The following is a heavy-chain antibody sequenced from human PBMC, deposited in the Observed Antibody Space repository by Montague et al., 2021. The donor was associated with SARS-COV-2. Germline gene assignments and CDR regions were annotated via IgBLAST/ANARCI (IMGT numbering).Heavy chain of an antibody. V-gene: IGHV4-4*07. Sequence: SETLSLTCTVSGGSMRSYYWSWIRQPAGQGLEWIGRIYSSGSTNYNLSLNSRITMSVDTSRNQFSLKVTSVTAADTAVYYCARDLGAPDCYFDSWGQGTLVTVSS. CDR3: ARDLGAPDCYFDS. CDR2: IYSSGST. D-gene: IGHD3-16*01. J-gene: IGHJ4*02. CDR1: GGSMRSYY.